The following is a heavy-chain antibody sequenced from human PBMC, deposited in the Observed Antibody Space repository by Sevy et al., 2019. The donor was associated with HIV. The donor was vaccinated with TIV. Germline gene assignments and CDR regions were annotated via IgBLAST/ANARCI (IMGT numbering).Heavy chain of an antibody. CDR2: IYYNGRT. V-gene: IGHV4-59*01. Sequence: SETLSLTCTVSGASISSYYWSWIRQPPGKGLEWVGYIYYNGRTNYNPSLKSRVTISVDTSKIQFSLKLISVTAADTAVYYCARSLADYYYGMDVWGQGTTVTVSS. CDR1: GASISSYY. CDR3: ARSLADYYYGMDV. J-gene: IGHJ6*02.